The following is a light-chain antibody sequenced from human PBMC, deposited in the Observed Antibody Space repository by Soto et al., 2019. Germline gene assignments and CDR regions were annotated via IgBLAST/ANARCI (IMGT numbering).Light chain of an antibody. CDR2: RVS. CDR1: ESLVYTDGNTY. J-gene: IGKJ1*01. Sequence: DVVMTQSPVSLPVTLGQPASISCRSSESLVYTDGNTYLNWFQQRPGQSPRRLIYRVSNMDSWVPDRFTGSGSDTVFTLKISRVEAEDVGIYYCMQGTHLPLTFGPGTKVEIK. CDR3: MQGTHLPLT. V-gene: IGKV2-30*01.